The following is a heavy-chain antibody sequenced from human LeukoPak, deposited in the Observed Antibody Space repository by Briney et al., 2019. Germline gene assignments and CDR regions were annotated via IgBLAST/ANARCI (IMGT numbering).Heavy chain of an antibody. D-gene: IGHD1-1*01. CDR3: ARASGVNWSDHYFDY. V-gene: IGHV3-72*01. J-gene: IGHJ4*02. CDR2: IRKKAYSYTT. CDR1: GFSFSDHY. Sequence: GGSLRLSCAASGFSFSDHYMDWVRQAPGKGLEWVGRIRKKAYSYTTEYAASVKGRFTISRDDSKNSLYLQMDSLKTEDTAVYYCARASGVNWSDHYFDYGGQGTLVTVS.